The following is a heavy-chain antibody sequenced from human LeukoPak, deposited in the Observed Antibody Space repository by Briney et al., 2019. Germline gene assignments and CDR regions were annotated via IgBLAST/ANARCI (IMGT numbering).Heavy chain of an antibody. V-gene: IGHV1-24*01. CDR1: GYTLTELS. Sequence: ASVKVSCKVSGYTLTELSMHWVRQAPGKGLEWMGGFDPEDGETIYAQKFQGRVTMTEDTSTDTAYMELSSLRSEDTAVYYCATAGGPRYDFWSGYQFDYWGQGTLVTVSS. J-gene: IGHJ4*02. CDR2: FDPEDGET. CDR3: ATAGGPRYDFWSGYQFDY. D-gene: IGHD3-3*01.